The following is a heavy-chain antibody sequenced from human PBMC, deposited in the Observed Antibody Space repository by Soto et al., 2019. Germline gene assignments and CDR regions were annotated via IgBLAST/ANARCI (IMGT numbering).Heavy chain of an antibody. J-gene: IGHJ6*02. V-gene: IGHV1-69*01. CDR1: GGIFTNNA. CDR3: ATGGHNDGYHFYHGMDV. CDR2: VIPLFDTA. Sequence: QVQVVQSGAEVKKPGSSVKVSCKVSGGIFTNNAISWVRQAPGQGLEWLGGVIPLFDTAYYAQIFRGRLRISADGATTTAYMELSGLTSADTAVYFCATGGHNDGYHFYHGMDVWGQGTTVTVS. D-gene: IGHD5-18*01.